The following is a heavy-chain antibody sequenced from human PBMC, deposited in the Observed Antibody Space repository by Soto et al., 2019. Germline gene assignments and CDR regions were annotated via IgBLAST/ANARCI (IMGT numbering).Heavy chain of an antibody. V-gene: IGHV1-69*01. CDR1: GGTFSRHS. Sequence: QVQMVQSGAEVKKPGSSARVSCKVSGGTFSRHSISWVRQAPGQGLEWMGGIIPICDATQYAQKCQGRLTISRDASTSTVYMDLSSLISDDTAVYYCARDITCVMGSWGEGTLVTVS. D-gene: IGHD1-20*01. CDR3: ARDITCVMGS. CDR2: IIPICDAT. J-gene: IGHJ4*02.